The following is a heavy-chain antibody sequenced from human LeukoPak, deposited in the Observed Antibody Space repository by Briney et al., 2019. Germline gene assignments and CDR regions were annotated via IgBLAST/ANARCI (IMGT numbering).Heavy chain of an antibody. D-gene: IGHD2-2*01. J-gene: IGHJ4*02. CDR1: GYTFTNYD. CDR3: ARGFYCTSTNCFAQYFDY. Sequence: ASVKVSCKASGYTFTNYDINWARQATGQGLEWIGWMNPSSGNTGFAQRFQGRVSMTKDTSIRTVYMELSSLTSEDTGMYYCARGFYCTSTNCFAQYFDYWGQGALVTVSS. CDR2: MNPSSGNT. V-gene: IGHV1-8*01.